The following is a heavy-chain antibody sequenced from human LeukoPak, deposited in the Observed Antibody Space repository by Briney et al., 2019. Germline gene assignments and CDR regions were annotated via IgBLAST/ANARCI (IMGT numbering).Heavy chain of an antibody. D-gene: IGHD2-21*02. CDR2: ISSSSSYI. V-gene: IGHV3-21*01. CDR1: GFAFSSYE. CDR3: AREVICGGDCYSRLPTFDY. Sequence: GGSLRLSCTASGFAFSSYEMNWVRQAPGKGLEWVSSISSSSSYIYYADSVKGRFTISRDNAKNSLYLQMNSLRAEDTAVYYCAREVICGGDCYSRLPTFDYWGQGTLVTVSS. J-gene: IGHJ4*02.